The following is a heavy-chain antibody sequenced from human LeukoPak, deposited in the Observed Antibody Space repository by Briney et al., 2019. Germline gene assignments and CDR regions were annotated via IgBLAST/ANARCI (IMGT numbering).Heavy chain of an antibody. CDR2: ISGNGDHT. D-gene: IGHD3-22*01. Sequence: GGSLRLSCAASGLTFTAYAMYWVRHAPGKGLEYVAAISGNGDHTHYADSVKGRFTISRDNAKNTLFVQLDSLRPEDMAVYYCARDRAAGLDYDPSGLDYWGQGTLVAVSS. CDR1: GLTFTAYA. V-gene: IGHV3-64*02. J-gene: IGHJ4*02. CDR3: ARDRAAGLDYDPSGLDY.